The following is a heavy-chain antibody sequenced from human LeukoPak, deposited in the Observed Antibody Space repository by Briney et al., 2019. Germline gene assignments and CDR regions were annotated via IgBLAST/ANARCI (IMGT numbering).Heavy chain of an antibody. D-gene: IGHD5-18*01. CDR3: ARDPGYRPDAFDI. Sequence: GASVKVSSQASGYSFAKYGISWVRQAPGQGLEWMGWIGAYSGDANYAQMFQGRVTMTTVTSTTTAYMELRSLRSDDTAVYYCARDPGYRPDAFDIWGQGTVVTVS. CDR1: GYSFAKYG. CDR2: IGAYSGDA. V-gene: IGHV1-18*01. J-gene: IGHJ3*02.